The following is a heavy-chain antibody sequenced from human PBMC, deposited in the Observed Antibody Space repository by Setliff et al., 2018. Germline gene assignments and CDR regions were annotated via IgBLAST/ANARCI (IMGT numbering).Heavy chain of an antibody. CDR2: INHSGST. D-gene: IGHD6-19*01. J-gene: IGHJ4*02. CDR3: ARLRGIAVPGAPKYYSPGY. CDR1: GGTFSDYY. Sequence: PSETLSLTCAASGGTFSDYYWTWIRQPPGKGLEWIGEINHSGSTNYNPSLKSCVTISLDTSKSQFFLKLNSVTAADTAVYYCARLRGIAVPGAPKYYSPGYWGQGTLVTVSS. V-gene: IGHV4-34*01.